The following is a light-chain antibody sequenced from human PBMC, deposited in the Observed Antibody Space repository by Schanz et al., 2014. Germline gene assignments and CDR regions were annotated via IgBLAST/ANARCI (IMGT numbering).Light chain of an antibody. Sequence: DIVVTQSPLSLPVTPGEPASISCRSSQSLLYSNGYNYLHWYLQKPGQSPQLLIYLGSNRASGVPGRFSGSGSGTDFTLKISRVEADDVGIYYCMQALQTLPITFGQGTRLEIK. J-gene: IGKJ5*01. CDR1: QSLLYSNGYNY. V-gene: IGKV2-28*01. CDR2: LGS. CDR3: MQALQTLPIT.